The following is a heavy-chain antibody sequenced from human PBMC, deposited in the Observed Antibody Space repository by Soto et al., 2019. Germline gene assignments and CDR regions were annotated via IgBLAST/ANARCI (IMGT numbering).Heavy chain of an antibody. CDR2: IYYSGTT. J-gene: IGHJ5*02. CDR1: GGSISSSSYY. Sequence: QLQLQESGPGLVKPSETLSLTCTVSGGSISSSSYYWVWIRQPPGKRLEWIGSIYYSGTTYYNPYLKSRVTISVGTSKYQFSLKLSSVTAADTAVYYCARQSRDGYNYDWFDPWGQGTLVTVSS. CDR3: ARQSRDGYNYDWFDP. V-gene: IGHV4-39*01. D-gene: IGHD5-12*01.